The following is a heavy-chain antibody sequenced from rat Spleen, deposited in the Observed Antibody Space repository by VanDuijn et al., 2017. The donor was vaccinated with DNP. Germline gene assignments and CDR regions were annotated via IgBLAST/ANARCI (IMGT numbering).Heavy chain of an antibody. CDR3: AREEAYYGYDYFDY. V-gene: IGHV3-1*01. D-gene: IGHD1-6*01. CDR1: GYSNTSNY. J-gene: IGHJ2*01. Sequence: EVQLQESGPGLVKPSQSFSLTCSVSGYSNTSNYWVWIRMFPINITEWIGHIGYSGRTSYNPSLKSRISISRDTSKNQVFLQLNSVTAEDTATYYCAREEAYYGYDYFDYWGQGVMVTVSS. CDR2: IGYSGRT.